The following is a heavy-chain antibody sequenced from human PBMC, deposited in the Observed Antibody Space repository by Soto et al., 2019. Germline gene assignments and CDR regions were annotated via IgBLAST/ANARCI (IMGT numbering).Heavy chain of an antibody. CDR2: IIPIFGTA. CDR1: GGTFSSYA. J-gene: IGHJ6*02. V-gene: IGHV1-69*13. CDR3: ATLYDFWSGYPHYYYGMDV. Sequence: SVKVSCKASGGTFSSYAISWVRQAPGQGLEWMGGIIPIFGTANYAQKFQGRVTITADESTSTAYMELSSLRSEDTAVYYCATLYDFWSGYPHYYYGMDVWGQGTTVTVSS. D-gene: IGHD3-3*01.